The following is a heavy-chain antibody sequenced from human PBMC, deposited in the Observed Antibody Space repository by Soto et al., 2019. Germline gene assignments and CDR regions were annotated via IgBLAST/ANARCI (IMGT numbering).Heavy chain of an antibody. D-gene: IGHD3-16*01. Sequence: GGSLRLSCAASGFTFTTYSMNWVRQAPGKGLQWISYISSSGSTIYYADSVKGRFTISRDNAQNSLYLQMNSLGAEDTAVYYCARERFGNFDFDCRGQGALVTVSS. CDR1: GFTFTTYS. CDR2: ISSSGSTI. V-gene: IGHV3-48*01. CDR3: ARERFGNFDFDC. J-gene: IGHJ4*02.